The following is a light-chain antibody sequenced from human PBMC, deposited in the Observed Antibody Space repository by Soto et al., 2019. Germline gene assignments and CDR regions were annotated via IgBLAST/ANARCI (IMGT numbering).Light chain of an antibody. CDR2: GAF. CDR1: QSLTSSY. Sequence: EIVLTQSPVPLSLSPGERAALSCRASQSLTSSYLAWYQQKPGQAPRLLIYGAFSRATGIPDRFSGSGSGTDFTLTISRLEPEDFAVYYCQQYGSLITFGQGTRLEI. V-gene: IGKV3-20*01. CDR3: QQYGSLIT. J-gene: IGKJ5*01.